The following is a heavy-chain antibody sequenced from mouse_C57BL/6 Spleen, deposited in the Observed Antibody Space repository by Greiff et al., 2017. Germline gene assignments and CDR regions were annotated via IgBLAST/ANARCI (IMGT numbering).Heavy chain of an antibody. CDR1: GFNITNTY. D-gene: IGHD1-1*01. V-gene: IGHV14-3*01. Sequence: EVKLMESVAELVRPGASVKLSCTASGFNITNTYMHWVKQRPEQGLEWIGRIDPANGNTKYAPTFQGKGTITADTSSNTAYLQLSSLTSEDTAIYYCARSLITTLVAPLGYWGQGTTLTVSS. J-gene: IGHJ2*01. CDR2: IDPANGNT. CDR3: ARSLITTLVAPLGY.